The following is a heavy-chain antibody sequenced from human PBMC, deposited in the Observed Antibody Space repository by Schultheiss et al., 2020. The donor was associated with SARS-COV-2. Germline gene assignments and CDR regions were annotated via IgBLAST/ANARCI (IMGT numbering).Heavy chain of an antibody. CDR3: ARQPPEGTRYCSGGSCYSRGLGMDV. CDR2: IYYSGST. CDR1: GGSISSSSYY. Sequence: SETLSLTCTVTGGSISSSSYYWGWIRQPPGKGLEWIGSIYYSGSTYYNPSLKSRVTISVDTSKNQFSLKLSSVTAADTAVYYCARQPPEGTRYCSGGSCYSRGLGMDVWVQGATVTFSS. D-gene: IGHD2-15*01. V-gene: IGHV4-39*01. J-gene: IGHJ6*02.